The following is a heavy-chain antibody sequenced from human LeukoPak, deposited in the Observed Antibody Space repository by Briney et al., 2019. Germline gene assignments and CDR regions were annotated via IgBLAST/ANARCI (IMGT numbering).Heavy chain of an antibody. J-gene: IGHJ6*03. CDR3: ARLGGLWFGELLPDYMDV. CDR2: INHSGST. V-gene: IGHV4-34*01. Sequence: SETLSLTCAVYGGSFSGYYWSWIRQPPGKGLEWIGEINHSGSTNYNPSLKSRVTISVDTSKNQFSLKLSSVTAADTAVYYCARLGGLWFGELLPDYMDVWGKGTTVTISS. D-gene: IGHD3-10*01. CDR1: GGSFSGYY.